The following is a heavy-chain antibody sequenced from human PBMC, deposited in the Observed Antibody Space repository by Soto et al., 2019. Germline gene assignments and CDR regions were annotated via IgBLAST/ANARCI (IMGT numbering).Heavy chain of an antibody. CDR2: IYYSGST. CDR1: GGSISSSSYY. Sequence: SETLSLTCTVSGGSISSSSYYWGWIRQPPGKGLGWIGSIYYSGSTYYNPSLKSRVTISVDTSKNQFSLKLSSVTAADTAVYYCARGSTIFGVVSYGMDVWGQGTTVTVSS. J-gene: IGHJ6*02. V-gene: IGHV4-39*01. D-gene: IGHD3-3*01. CDR3: ARGSTIFGVVSYGMDV.